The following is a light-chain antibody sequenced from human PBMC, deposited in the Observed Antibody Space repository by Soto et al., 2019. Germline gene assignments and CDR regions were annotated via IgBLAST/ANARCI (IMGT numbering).Light chain of an antibody. CDR3: QQRRYWPLLT. CDR1: QSVGTS. J-gene: IGKJ3*01. V-gene: IGKV3-11*01. CDR2: DAS. Sequence: EIVLTQSPATLSLSPGERATLSCRASQSVGTSLHWYQQKPGQPPRLLIYDASTRAAGIPARFSGSGSGTDFALTITSLQSEDFAVYYCQQRRYWPLLTFVPGTKVDIQ.